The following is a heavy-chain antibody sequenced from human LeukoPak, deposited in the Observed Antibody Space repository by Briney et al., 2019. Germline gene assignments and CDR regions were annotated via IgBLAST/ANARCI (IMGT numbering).Heavy chain of an antibody. CDR1: GFTFSSHG. Sequence: GGSLRLSCAASGFTFSSHGMHWVRQGPGKGLEWVAFIRYEGRYKYYADSVKGRFTISRDNSKNTVYLQMNSLRAEDTAVYYCARGGKGYDILTGYYAHWGQGTLVTVSS. CDR2: IRYEGRYK. D-gene: IGHD3-9*01. V-gene: IGHV3-30*02. CDR3: ARGGKGYDILTGYYAH. J-gene: IGHJ4*02.